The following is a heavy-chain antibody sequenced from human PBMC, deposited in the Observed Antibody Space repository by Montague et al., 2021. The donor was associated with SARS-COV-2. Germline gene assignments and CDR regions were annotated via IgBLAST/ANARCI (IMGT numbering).Heavy chain of an antibody. Sequence: SETLSLTCAVSGGPISSSHWWSWVRQHPGKGLEWIGEINHCGSTNNNPSLHSRLTIIIDKSKNKSSLKLSSVTAADTAADYYAREFRTYGDVGRSGYFDLWGRGTLVTVSS. CDR3: AREFRTYGDVGRSGYFDL. J-gene: IGHJ2*01. D-gene: IGHD4-17*01. CDR1: GGPISSSHW. V-gene: IGHV4-4*02. CDR2: INHCGST.